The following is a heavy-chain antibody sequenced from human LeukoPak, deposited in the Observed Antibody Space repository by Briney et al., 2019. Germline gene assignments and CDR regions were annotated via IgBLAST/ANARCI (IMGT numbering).Heavy chain of an antibody. V-gene: IGHV3-23*01. CDR2: IGGSGDYT. CDR1: GFTFSSYA. D-gene: IGHD1-1*01. Sequence: GGSLRLSCAASGFTFSSYAMSWVRQAPGKGLEWVSAIGGSGDYTYYADSVKGRFTISRDNSKNTLYLQMNSLRAEDTAVYYCAKEGGGTTTGAFDIWGQGTMVTVSS. J-gene: IGHJ3*02. CDR3: AKEGGGTTTGAFDI.